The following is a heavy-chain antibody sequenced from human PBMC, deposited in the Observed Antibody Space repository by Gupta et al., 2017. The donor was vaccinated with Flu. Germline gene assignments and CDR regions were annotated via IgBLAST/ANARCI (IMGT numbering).Heavy chain of an antibody. CDR3: ARGAFRGNSGWSEDVDH. CDR1: TFSTYW. J-gene: IGHJ4*02. CDR2: ITQDGNYQ. D-gene: IGHD5-12*01. V-gene: IGHV3-7*01. Sequence: TFSTYWMTWVRQAPGKGLEWVASITQDGNYQYYVDSLKGRFTISRDNAESALYLQMNSLRADDTAVEYCARGAFRGNSGWSEDVDHWGQGTMVTVS.